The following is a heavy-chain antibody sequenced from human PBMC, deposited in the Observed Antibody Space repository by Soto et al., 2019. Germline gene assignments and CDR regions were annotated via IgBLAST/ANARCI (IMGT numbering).Heavy chain of an antibody. CDR3: ARESSGSYTRGLHFDY. CDR2: IYYSGST. CDR1: GGSISSYY. Sequence: SETLALTCTVSGGSISSYYWSWIRQPPGKGLEWIGYIYYSGSTNYNPSLKSRVTISVDTSKSQFSLKLSSVTAADTAVYYCARESSGSYTRGLHFDYWGQGTLVTVSS. D-gene: IGHD1-26*01. J-gene: IGHJ4*02. V-gene: IGHV4-59*01.